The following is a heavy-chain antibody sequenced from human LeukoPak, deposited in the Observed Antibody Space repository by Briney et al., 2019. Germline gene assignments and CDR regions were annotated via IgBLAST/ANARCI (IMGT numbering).Heavy chain of an antibody. V-gene: IGHV3-7*01. CDR3: ARGLWFGEFFDC. Sequence: GGSLRLSCSASGFTFSGYWMGWVRQAPGKCLEWVATINPDGAEEYYVDSMKGRLTISRDNAKNSLYLQMKSLRADDTAVYYCARGLWFGEFFDCWGQGILVTVST. J-gene: IGHJ4*02. CDR1: GFTFSGYW. D-gene: IGHD3-10*01. CDR2: INPDGAEE.